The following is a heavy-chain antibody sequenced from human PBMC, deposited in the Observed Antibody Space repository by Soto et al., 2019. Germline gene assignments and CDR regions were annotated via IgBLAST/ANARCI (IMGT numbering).Heavy chain of an antibody. CDR3: ASRYYDILTVEY. CDR1: GYTFTGYY. V-gene: IGHV1-69*02. Sequence: ASVKVSCKASGYTFTGYYMHWVRQAPGQGLEWMGRIIPILGIANYAQKFQGRVTITADKSMSTAYMELSSLISEDTAVYYCASRYYDILTVEYWGQGTLVTVSS. CDR2: IIPILGIA. J-gene: IGHJ4*02. D-gene: IGHD3-9*01.